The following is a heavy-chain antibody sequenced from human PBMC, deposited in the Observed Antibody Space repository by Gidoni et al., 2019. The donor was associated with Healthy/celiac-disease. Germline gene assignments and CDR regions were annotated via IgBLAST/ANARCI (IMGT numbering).Heavy chain of an antibody. J-gene: IGHJ6*02. Sequence: QVQLVESGGGVVQPGRSLRLSCAAPGFPFSSACMHWVRQAPGKGLEWVAVIWYDGSNKYYADSVKGRFTISRDNSKNTLYLQMNSLRAEDTAVYYCASSGTAMVTDYYYGMDVWGQGTTVTVSS. D-gene: IGHD5-18*01. CDR2: IWYDGSNK. CDR1: GFPFSSAC. CDR3: ASSGTAMVTDYYYGMDV. V-gene: IGHV3-33*01.